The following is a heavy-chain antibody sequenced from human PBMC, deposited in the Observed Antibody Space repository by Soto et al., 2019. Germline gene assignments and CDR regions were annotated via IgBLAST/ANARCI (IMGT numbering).Heavy chain of an antibody. V-gene: IGHV4-59*01. CDR2: IYYSGST. CDR1: GGSISSYY. J-gene: IGHJ5*02. Sequence: QVQLQESGQGLVKPSETLSLTCTVSGGSISSYYWSWIRQPPGKGLEWIGYIYYSGSTNYNPSLKSRVTISVDTSKNQFSLKLSSVTAADTAVYYCARGPNWFDPWGQGTLVTVSS. CDR3: ARGPNWFDP.